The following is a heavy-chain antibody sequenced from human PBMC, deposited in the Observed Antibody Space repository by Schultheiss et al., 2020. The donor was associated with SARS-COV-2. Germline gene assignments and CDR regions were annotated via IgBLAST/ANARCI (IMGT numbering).Heavy chain of an antibody. CDR1: GFTVSSNY. J-gene: IGHJ4*02. Sequence: GGSLRLSCAASGFTVSSNYMSWVRQAPGKGLEWVSVVYSGGSTYYADSVKGRFTISRDNSKNTLFLQMNSLRAEDTAMYYCAKGAVGVAAIDYWGQGTLVTVSS. CDR2: VYSGGST. CDR3: AKGAVGVAAIDY. D-gene: IGHD6-19*01. V-gene: IGHV3-66*02.